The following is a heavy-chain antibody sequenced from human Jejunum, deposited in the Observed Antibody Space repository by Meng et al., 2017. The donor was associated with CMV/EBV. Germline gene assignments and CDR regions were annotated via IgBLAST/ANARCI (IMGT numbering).Heavy chain of an antibody. V-gene: IGHV3-9*01. D-gene: IGHD1-26*01. CDR2: IGWNSCYI. Sequence: SGFIINNYFIHWVRPAPGKGLEWVSGIGWNSCYIGYADSVKGRFTVSRDNSRNSLYLQMNSLRAEDTALYYCAKDMGDYHHAFDTWGQGTMVTVSS. CDR1: GFIINNYF. CDR3: AKDMGDYHHAFDT. J-gene: IGHJ3*02.